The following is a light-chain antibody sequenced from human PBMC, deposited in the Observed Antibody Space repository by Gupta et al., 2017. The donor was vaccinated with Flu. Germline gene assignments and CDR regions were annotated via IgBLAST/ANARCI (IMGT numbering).Light chain of an antibody. J-gene: IGKJ1*01. CDR1: HVIYSY. CDR2: GAS. Sequence: QSLSSASVEETVTSSWRGRHVIYSYLAWYQHKPGKAPKLLIYGASTRPTGVPDRFTGSGSGTDFTLTISSLQPEDFAAYCCQQYGNSPPTFGHGTKVEIK. V-gene: IGKV1-9*01. CDR3: QQYGNSPPT.